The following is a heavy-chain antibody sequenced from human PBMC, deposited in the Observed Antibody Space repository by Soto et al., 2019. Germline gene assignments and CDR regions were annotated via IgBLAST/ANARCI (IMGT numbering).Heavy chain of an antibody. CDR3: AREEKQLSRYGGDFDY. J-gene: IGHJ4*02. V-gene: IGHV4-61*01. Sequence: KPSETLSLTCSVSDGSVNSGNYYWSWIRQPPGKGLEWIGHIYYIGTTDYNPSPKSRVTISVDTSKNQFSLKVTSVTAADTAVYFCAREEKQLSRYGGDFDYWGQGILVTVSS. CDR2: IYYIGTT. D-gene: IGHD3-16*01. CDR1: DGSVNSGNYY.